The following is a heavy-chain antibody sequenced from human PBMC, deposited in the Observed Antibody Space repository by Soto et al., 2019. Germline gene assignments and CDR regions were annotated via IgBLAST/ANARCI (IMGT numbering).Heavy chain of an antibody. D-gene: IGHD6-19*01. CDR1: GFTFSSYS. CDR3: ARDSPPGWHVDY. Sequence: EAQLVESGGGLVQPGGSLRLSCAASGFTFSSYSMNWVRQAPGKGLEWISYISSSSSSIYYADSVQGRFTISRDNAKTPLNLKRNSLRTKARAVFYCARDSPPGWHVDYWGQGTLVTVSS. J-gene: IGHJ4*02. CDR2: ISSSSSSI. V-gene: IGHV3-48*01.